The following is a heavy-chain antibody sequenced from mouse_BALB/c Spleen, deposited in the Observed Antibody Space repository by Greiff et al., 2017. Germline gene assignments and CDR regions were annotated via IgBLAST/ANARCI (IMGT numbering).Heavy chain of an antibody. Sequence: VQLQESGAELVRPGVSVKISCKGSGYTFTDYAMHWVKQSHAKSLEWIGVISTYYGDASYNQKFKGKATMTVDKSSSTAYMELARLTSEDSAIYYCARPYYYGSSPYAMDYWGQGTSVTVAS. CDR1: GYTFTDYA. CDR2: ISTYYGDA. D-gene: IGHD1-1*01. J-gene: IGHJ4*01. V-gene: IGHV1S137*01. CDR3: ARPYYYGSSPYAMDY.